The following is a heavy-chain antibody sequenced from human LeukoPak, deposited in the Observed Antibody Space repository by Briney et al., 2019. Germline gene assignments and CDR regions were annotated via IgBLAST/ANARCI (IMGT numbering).Heavy chain of an antibody. Sequence: SETLSLTCTVSGGSISSYYWSWIRQPPGKGLEWIGYIYYSGSTNYNPSLKSRVTISVDTSKNQFSLKLSSVTAADTAVYYCAREETYYYYTDVWGKGTTVTVPS. V-gene: IGHV4-59*01. CDR3: AREETYYYYTDV. J-gene: IGHJ6*03. CDR1: GGSISSYY. CDR2: IYYSGST.